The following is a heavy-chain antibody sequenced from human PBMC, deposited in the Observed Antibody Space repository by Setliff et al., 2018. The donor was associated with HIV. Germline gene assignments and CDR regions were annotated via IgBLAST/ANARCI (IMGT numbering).Heavy chain of an antibody. CDR2: INWNGDST. D-gene: IGHD3-3*01. Sequence: PGGSLRLSCAASGFTFDDYGMSWVRQAPGKGLEWVSGINWNGDSTGYADSVKGRFTISRDNAKSTLYLQMNSLRAEDTAFYYCARRVADFDYWGQGALVTVSS. CDR1: GFTFDDYG. J-gene: IGHJ4*02. V-gene: IGHV3-20*04. CDR3: ARRVADFDY.